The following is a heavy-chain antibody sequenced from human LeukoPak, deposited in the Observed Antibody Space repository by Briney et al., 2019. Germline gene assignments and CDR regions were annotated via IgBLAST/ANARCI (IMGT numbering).Heavy chain of an antibody. CDR3: ARDDYVWRSYRSGFDY. D-gene: IGHD3-16*02. CDR1: GYTFTSYG. Sequence: ASVKVSCKASGYTFTSYGISWVRQAPGQGLEWMGWISAYNGNTNYAQKLQGRVTMTTDTSTSTAYMELRSLRSDDTAVYYCARDDYVWRSYRSGFDYWGQGTLVTVSS. CDR2: ISAYNGNT. J-gene: IGHJ4*02. V-gene: IGHV1-18*01.